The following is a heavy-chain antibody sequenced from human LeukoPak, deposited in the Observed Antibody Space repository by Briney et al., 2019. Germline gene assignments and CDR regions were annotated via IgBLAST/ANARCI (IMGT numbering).Heavy chain of an antibody. Sequence: GASVKVSCMASGGTFSSYAISWVRQAPGQGLEWMGGIIPIFGTANYAQKFQGRVTITTDESTSTAYMERSSLRSEDTAVYYCARGGGPTVTPSWGQGTLVTVSS. J-gene: IGHJ4*02. D-gene: IGHD4-17*01. CDR2: IIPIFGTA. CDR1: GGTFSSYA. CDR3: ARGGGPTVTPS. V-gene: IGHV1-69*05.